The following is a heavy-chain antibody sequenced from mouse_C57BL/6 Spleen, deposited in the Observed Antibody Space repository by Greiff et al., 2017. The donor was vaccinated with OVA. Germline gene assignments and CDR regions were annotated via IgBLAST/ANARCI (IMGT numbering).Heavy chain of an antibody. D-gene: IGHD1-1*01. J-gene: IGHJ2*01. CDR1: GFSLTSYG. CDR2: IWSGGST. CDR3: AREPYYYGSSYHYFDY. V-gene: IGHV2-2*01. Sequence: VKLQESGPGLVQPSQSLSITCTVSGFSLTSYGVHWVRQSPGKGLEWLGVIWSGGSTDYNAAFISRLSISKDNSKSQVFFKMNSLQADDTAIYYCAREPYYYGSSYHYFDYWGQGTTLTVSS.